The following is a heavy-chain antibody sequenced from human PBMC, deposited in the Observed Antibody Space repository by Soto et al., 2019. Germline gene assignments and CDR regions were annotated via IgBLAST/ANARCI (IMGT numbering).Heavy chain of an antibody. V-gene: IGHV3-15*07. D-gene: IGHD3-22*01. Sequence: GGCMKLACAAAGFTFTNAWINWVRQAPGKGLEWVGRIKSKTDGGTTDYAEPVKGRFAISRDDSNNMVYLQMNSLKIEDTAVYYCTTDSYSTIIIVRFDYWGHGTLVTVSS. CDR2: IKSKTDGGTT. CDR1: GFTFTNAW. J-gene: IGHJ4*01. CDR3: TTDSYSTIIIVRFDY.